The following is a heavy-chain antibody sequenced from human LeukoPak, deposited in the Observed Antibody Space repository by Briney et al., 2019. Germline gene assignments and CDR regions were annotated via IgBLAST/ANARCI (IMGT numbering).Heavy chain of an antibody. CDR3: ARDWVTMVRGVPQDAFDI. D-gene: IGHD3-10*01. J-gene: IGHJ3*02. V-gene: IGHV3-7*03. CDR2: IKQDGSEK. Sequence: HPGGSLRLSCAASGFTFSSYWMSWVRQAPGKGLEWVANIKQDGSEKHYVDSVKGRFTISRDNAKNSLYLQMNSLRAEDTAVYYCARDWVTMVRGVPQDAFDIWGQGTMVTVSS. CDR1: GFTFSSYW.